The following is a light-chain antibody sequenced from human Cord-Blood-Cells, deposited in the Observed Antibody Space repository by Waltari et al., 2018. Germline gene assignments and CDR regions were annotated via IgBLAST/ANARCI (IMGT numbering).Light chain of an antibody. V-gene: IGLV7-43*01. J-gene: IGLJ3*02. CDR3: LLYYGGASWV. CDR2: STS. Sequence: QTVVTQEPSLTVSPGGTVTLTCASSTGAVTSGYYPNWFQQKPGQAPRALIYSTSNKNSWTPARFSGSLRGGKAALTLSGGQPEDEAEYYCLLYYGGASWVFGGGTKLTVL. CDR1: TGAVTSGYY.